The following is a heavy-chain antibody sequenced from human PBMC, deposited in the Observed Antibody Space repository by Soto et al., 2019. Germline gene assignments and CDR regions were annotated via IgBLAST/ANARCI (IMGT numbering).Heavy chain of an antibody. Sequence: QVQLVQSGAEVKKPGSSVKVSCKASGGTFSSYAISWVRQAPGQGLEWMGGIIPIFGTANYAQKFQGRVTITADESTSTAYMELSSLRSEDTAVYYCARDRYYYGSGSYYPYYFDYWGQGTLVTVSS. CDR3: ARDRYYYGSGSYYPYYFDY. D-gene: IGHD3-10*01. CDR2: IIPIFGTA. J-gene: IGHJ4*02. V-gene: IGHV1-69*01. CDR1: GGTFSSYA.